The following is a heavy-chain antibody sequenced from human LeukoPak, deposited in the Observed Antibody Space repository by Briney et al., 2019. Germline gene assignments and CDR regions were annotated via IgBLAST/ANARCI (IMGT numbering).Heavy chain of an antibody. D-gene: IGHD2-2*02. Sequence: SQTLSLTCTVSGGSISSGGYYWGWIRQPPGKGLEWIGYIYHSGSTYYNPSLKSRVTISVDRSKNQFSLKLSSVTAADTAVYYCATTEGDIVVVPAAIHLDYWGQGTLVTVSS. J-gene: IGHJ4*02. V-gene: IGHV4-30-2*01. CDR1: GGSISSGGYY. CDR3: ATTEGDIVVVPAAIHLDY. CDR2: IYHSGST.